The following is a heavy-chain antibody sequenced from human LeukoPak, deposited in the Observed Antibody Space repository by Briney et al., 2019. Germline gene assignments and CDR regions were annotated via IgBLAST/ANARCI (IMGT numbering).Heavy chain of an antibody. CDR1: GFTFSSYG. Sequence: PGGSLRLSCAASGFTFSSYGMHWVRQAPGKGLEWVAVISYDGSNKYYADSVKGRFTISGDNSKNTLYLQMNSLRAEDTAVYYCAKDRDGDFDYWGQGTLVTVSS. CDR3: AKDRDGDFDY. J-gene: IGHJ4*02. D-gene: IGHD4-17*01. CDR2: ISYDGSNK. V-gene: IGHV3-30*18.